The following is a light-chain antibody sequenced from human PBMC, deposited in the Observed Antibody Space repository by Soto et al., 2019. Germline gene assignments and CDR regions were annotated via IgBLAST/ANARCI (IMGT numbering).Light chain of an antibody. CDR1: QCVSSF. CDR2: GAS. Sequence: PGERATLTCRASQCVSSFLAWYQQKPGQAPRLLIYGASIRATGIPARFSGSGSGTDFTLTISSLEPEDFAVYYCQQRSNWPPWTFGQGTKVEIK. CDR3: QQRSNWPPWT. J-gene: IGKJ1*01. V-gene: IGKV3-11*01.